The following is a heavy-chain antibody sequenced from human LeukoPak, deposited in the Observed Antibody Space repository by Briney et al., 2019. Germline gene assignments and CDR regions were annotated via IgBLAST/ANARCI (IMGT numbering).Heavy chain of an antibody. CDR3: ARSEDYYDSSGYYDY. Sequence: SVKLSCKASGGTFSSYAIDWVRQAPGQGLEWMGRIIPILGIANYAQKFQGRVTITADKSTSTAYMELSSLRSEDTAVYYCARSEDYYDSSGYYDYWGQGTLVTVSS. V-gene: IGHV1-69*04. CDR1: GGTFSSYA. D-gene: IGHD3-22*01. J-gene: IGHJ4*02. CDR2: IIPILGIA.